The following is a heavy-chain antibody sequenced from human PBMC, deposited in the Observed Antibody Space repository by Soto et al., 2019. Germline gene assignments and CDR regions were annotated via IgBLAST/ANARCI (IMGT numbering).Heavy chain of an antibody. J-gene: IGHJ6*02. CDR2: ISFDGSSA. V-gene: IGHV3-30-3*01. CDR1: GLTFDIFA. CDR3: ATGYATTWFQYGLDV. Sequence: QVQLVESGGGVVQPGMSPRLSCAASGLTFDIFAMPWVRQAPGKGLEWVAVISFDGSSAHYADSVEGRFTISRDNSKSTVYLQMDSARPEDTAVYYCATGYATTWFQYGLDVWGQGTSVIVFS. D-gene: IGHD3-9*01.